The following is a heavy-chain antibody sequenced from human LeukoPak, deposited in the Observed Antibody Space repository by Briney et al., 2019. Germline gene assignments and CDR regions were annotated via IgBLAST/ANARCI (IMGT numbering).Heavy chain of an antibody. CDR1: GGSFSGYY. CDR2: INHSGST. J-gene: IGHJ6*02. V-gene: IGHV4-34*01. D-gene: IGHD2/OR15-2a*01. CDR3: ARARLSPPYYYYGMDV. Sequence: SETLSLTCAVYGGSFSGYYWSWIRQPPGKGLEWIGEINHSGSTNYNPSLESRVTISVDTSKNQFSLKLSSVTAADTAVYYCARARLSPPYYYYGMDVWGQGTTVTVSS.